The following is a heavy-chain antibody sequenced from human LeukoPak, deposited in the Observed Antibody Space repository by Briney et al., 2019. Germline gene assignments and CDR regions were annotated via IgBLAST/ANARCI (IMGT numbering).Heavy chain of an antibody. CDR2: INPNSGGT. CDR3: ARDPCGEDWFDP. D-gene: IGHD2-21*01. V-gene: IGHV1-2*02. J-gene: IGHJ5*02. Sequence: ASVKVSCKASGGTFSSYAISWVRQAPGQGLEWMGWINPNSGGTKYAQKFQDRVTMTRDTSISTAYMELSRLRSEDTAVYYCARDPCGEDWFDPWGQGTLVTVSS. CDR1: GGTFSSYA.